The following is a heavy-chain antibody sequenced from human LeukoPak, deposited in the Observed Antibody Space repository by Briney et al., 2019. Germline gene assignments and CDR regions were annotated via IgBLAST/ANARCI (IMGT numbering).Heavy chain of an antibody. CDR2: IYAGDTI. D-gene: IGHD3/OR15-3a*01. CDR3: ATIGTGDYREDS. Sequence: GGSLRLPCVVSGFSVSNNYVSWVRQAPGKGLEWVSVIYAGDTIKYADSVKGRFTISRDNSKNTVYLQMNSLRAEDTALYYCATIGTGDYREDSWGQGTLVTVSS. V-gene: IGHV3-66*01. CDR1: GFSVSNNY. J-gene: IGHJ4*02.